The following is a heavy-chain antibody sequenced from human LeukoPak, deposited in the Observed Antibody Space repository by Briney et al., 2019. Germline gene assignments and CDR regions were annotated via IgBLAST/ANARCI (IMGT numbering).Heavy chain of an antibody. CDR2: IYYSGST. J-gene: IGHJ4*02. CDR3: ARLAYGSGKKGWAAKYYFDY. D-gene: IGHD3-10*01. V-gene: IGHV4-39*01. Sequence: GSLRLSCAASGFTFSSYGMHWVRQAPGKGLEWIGSIYYSGSTYYNPSLKSRVTISVDTSKNQFSLKLSSVTAADTAVYYCARLAYGSGKKGWAAKYYFDYWGQGTLVTVSS. CDR1: GFTFSSYG.